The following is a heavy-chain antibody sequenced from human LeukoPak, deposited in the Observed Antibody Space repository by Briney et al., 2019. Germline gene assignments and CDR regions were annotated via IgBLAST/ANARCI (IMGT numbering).Heavy chain of an antibody. V-gene: IGHV1-18*01. CDR3: ARDLEYYYDSSGYYRRPFDY. J-gene: IGHJ4*02. D-gene: IGHD3-22*01. Sequence: GASVKVSCKASGYTFTSYGISWVRQAPGQGLEWMGWISAYNGNTNYAQKLQGRVTMTTDTSTSTAYMELRSLRSDDTAVYYCARDLEYYYDSSGYYRRPFDYWGQGTLVTVSS. CDR2: ISAYNGNT. CDR1: GYTFTSYG.